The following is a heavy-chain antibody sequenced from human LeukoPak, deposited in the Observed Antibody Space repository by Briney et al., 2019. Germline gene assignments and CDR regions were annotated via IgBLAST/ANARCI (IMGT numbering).Heavy chain of an antibody. V-gene: IGHV4-59*01. CDR3: ARDLAGYCSGGSCYSGNWFDP. CDR2: IYYSGST. Sequence: PSETLSLTCTVSGGSISTYYWSWIRQPPGKGLEWIGYIYYSGSTNYNPSLKSRVSISVDTSKNQFSLKLNSVTAADTAVYYCARDLAGYCSGGSCYSGNWFDPWGQGTLVTVSS. CDR1: GGSISTYY. D-gene: IGHD2-15*01. J-gene: IGHJ5*02.